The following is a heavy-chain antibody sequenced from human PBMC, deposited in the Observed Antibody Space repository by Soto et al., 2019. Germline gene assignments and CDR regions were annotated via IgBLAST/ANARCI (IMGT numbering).Heavy chain of an antibody. CDR2: ISGSGGST. CDR1: GFTFSSYA. CDR3: AKNMVVAADDGEPWFDP. J-gene: IGHJ5*02. V-gene: IGHV3-23*01. Sequence: EVQLLESGGGLVQPGGSLRLSCAASGFTFSSYAMSWVRQAPGKGLEWVSAISGSGGSTYYADSVKGRFTISRDNSKNTLYLQMNSLRAEDTAVYYCAKNMVVAADDGEPWFDPWGQGTLVTVSS. D-gene: IGHD2-15*01.